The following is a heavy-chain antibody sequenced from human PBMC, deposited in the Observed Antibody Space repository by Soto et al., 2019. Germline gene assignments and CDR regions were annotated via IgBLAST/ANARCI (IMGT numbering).Heavy chain of an antibody. V-gene: IGHV4-4*08. J-gene: IGHJ4*02. Sequence: QVQLQESGPGLVKPSETLSLTCTVSGGSISNYYWTWLRQPPGKGLEWLGDVYPGGRTHYNPSFKIRLSISVDTSKNQFSLKLSSVTAADTAVYYCATWASAWGYFDYWGQGTLVTVSS. CDR1: GGSISNYY. CDR2: VYPGGRT. D-gene: IGHD6-19*01. CDR3: ATWASAWGYFDY.